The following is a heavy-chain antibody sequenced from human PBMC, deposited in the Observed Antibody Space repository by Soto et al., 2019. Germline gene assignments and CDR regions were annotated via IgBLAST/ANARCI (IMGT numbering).Heavy chain of an antibody. D-gene: IGHD2-21*02. J-gene: IGHJ4*02. V-gene: IGHV1-18*01. CDR3: ARGGTAEADF. Sequence: QAQLVQSGAEVKEPGASVKVSCKASGYTFTGYGITWVRQAPGQGLEWMGWASPLSATTNYALKFQGRVTMTTDTSTNMAYMELRRLRSDDTAVYYCARGGTAEADFWGQGTLVTVSS. CDR2: ASPLSATT. CDR1: GYTFTGYG.